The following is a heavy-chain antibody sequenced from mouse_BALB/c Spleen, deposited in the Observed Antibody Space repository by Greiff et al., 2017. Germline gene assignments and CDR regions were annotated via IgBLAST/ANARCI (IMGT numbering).Heavy chain of an antibody. V-gene: IGHV1-7*01. Sequence: QVQLQQSGAELAKPGASVKMSCKASGYTFTSYWMHWVKQRPGQGLEWIGYINPSTGYTEYNQKFKDKATLTADKSSSTAYMQLSSLTSEDSAVYYCARAGIYYYGSSYYWGQGTTLTVSS. CDR1: GYTFTSYW. CDR2: INPSTGYT. J-gene: IGHJ2*01. CDR3: ARAGIYYYGSSYY. D-gene: IGHD1-1*01.